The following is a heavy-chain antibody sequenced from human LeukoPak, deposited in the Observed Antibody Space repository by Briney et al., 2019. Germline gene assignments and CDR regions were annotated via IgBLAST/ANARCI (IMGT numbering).Heavy chain of an antibody. V-gene: IGHV5-10-1*01. CDR3: ARQVTMVRGVIGFDP. J-gene: IGHJ5*02. D-gene: IGHD3-10*01. CDR1: GYRFTSYW. Sequence: GESLRISFKGSGYRFTSYWISWGRQMPGKGLEWMGRIDPSDSYTNYSPSFQGHVTISADKSISTAYLQWSSLKASDTAMYYCARQVTMVRGVIGFDPWGQGTLVTGSS. CDR2: IDPSDSYT.